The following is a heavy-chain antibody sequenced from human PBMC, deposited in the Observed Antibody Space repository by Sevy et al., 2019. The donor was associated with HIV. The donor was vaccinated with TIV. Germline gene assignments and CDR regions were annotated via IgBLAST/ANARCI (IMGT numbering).Heavy chain of an antibody. Sequence: SETLSLTCAVYGGSFSGHYWNWIRQPPGKGLEWIGEINHFGSTNYNPSLKSQVTMSIDTSKNQLSLNLTSVTAADTAVYYCARGPVGLFDYWGQGSLVTVSS. V-gene: IGHV4-34*01. D-gene: IGHD1-26*01. CDR2: INHFGST. CDR3: ARGPVGLFDY. J-gene: IGHJ4*02. CDR1: GGSFSGHY.